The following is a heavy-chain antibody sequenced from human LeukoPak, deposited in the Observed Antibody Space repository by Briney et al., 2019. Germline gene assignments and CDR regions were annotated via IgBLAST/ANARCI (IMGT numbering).Heavy chain of an antibody. CDR3: ARRRVGSGDTYYDFWSGYSGFDP. CDR2: IYHSGST. CDR1: GYSISSGYY. Sequence: PSETLSLTCAVSGYSISSGYYCGWIRQPPGKGLEWIGSIYHSGSTYYNPSLRSWVTISVDTSKNQFSLKLSSVTAADTAVYYCARRRVGSGDTYYDFWSGYSGFDPWGQGTLVTVSS. V-gene: IGHV4-38-2*01. D-gene: IGHD3-3*01. J-gene: IGHJ5*02.